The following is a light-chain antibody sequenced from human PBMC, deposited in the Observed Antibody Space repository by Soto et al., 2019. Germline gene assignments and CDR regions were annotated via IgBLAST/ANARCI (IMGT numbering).Light chain of an antibody. V-gene: IGKV1-6*01. CDR3: LQDHDYPHT. J-gene: IGKJ1*01. Sequence: AIQMTQSPSSLSASVGDRVTITCRASQGVGDDLGWYQQRPGKAPKVLIYAASTLQSGVPSRFSGSGSGTFFPLTISSRQPNDSATYYCLQDHDYPHTFGQGTKVEIK. CDR2: AAS. CDR1: QGVGDD.